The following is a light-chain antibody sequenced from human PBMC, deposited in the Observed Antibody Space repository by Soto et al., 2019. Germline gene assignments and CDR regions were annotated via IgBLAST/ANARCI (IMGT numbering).Light chain of an antibody. V-gene: IGKV3-20*01. J-gene: IGKJ2*01. CDR1: QTIGRNF. CDR3: QHYASFPTT. CDR2: GAS. Sequence: EIVLTQSPGTLSLSPGDRATFSCRASQTIGRNFLAWYQQKSGQGPRLLIYGASIRSTGTPDRFSVSGSGTEFTLTINRLEHKDCVIYYCQHYASFPTTFGQGTKLEIK.